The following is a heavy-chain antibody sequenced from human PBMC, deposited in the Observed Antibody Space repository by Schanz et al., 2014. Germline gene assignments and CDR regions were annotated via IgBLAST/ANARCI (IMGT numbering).Heavy chain of an antibody. J-gene: IGHJ4*02. CDR1: GFTFSSYG. D-gene: IGHD6-6*01. V-gene: IGHV3-21*04. CDR2: ISSSSSYI. Sequence: VQLVESGGGVVQPGGSLRLSCAASGFTFSSYGMNWVRQAPGKGLEWVSYISSSSSYIYYADSVKGRFTISRDNSKNTLYLQMNSLRVEDTAIYYCARGHGISTRLPIDSWGQGTLVTVSS. CDR3: ARGHGISTRLPIDS.